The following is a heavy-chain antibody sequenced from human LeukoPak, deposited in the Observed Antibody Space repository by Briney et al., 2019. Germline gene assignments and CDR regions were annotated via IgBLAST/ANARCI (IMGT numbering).Heavy chain of an antibody. J-gene: IGHJ5*02. CDR2: IYTSGST. V-gene: IGHV4-4*07. D-gene: IGHD2-2*01. CDR1: GGSISSYY. CDR3: ARARVVVPAAVANNWFDP. Sequence: AETLSLTCTASGGSISSYYWSWIRQPPAKGLEWIGRIYTSGSTTSNPSLKSPVTMSVDTSKNQFSLKLSSVTAADTAVYYCARARVVVPAAVANNWFDPWGQGTLVTVSS.